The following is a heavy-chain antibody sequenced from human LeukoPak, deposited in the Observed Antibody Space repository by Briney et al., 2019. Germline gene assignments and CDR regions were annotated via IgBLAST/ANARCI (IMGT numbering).Heavy chain of an antibody. Sequence: SETLSLTCAVYGGSFSGYYWSWIRQPPGKGLEWIGEINHSGSTNYNPSLKSRVTISVDTSKNQFSLKLSSVTAADTAVYYCARQETYYDILTGYRDAFDIWGQGTMVTVSS. CDR2: INHSGST. D-gene: IGHD3-9*01. V-gene: IGHV4-34*01. J-gene: IGHJ3*02. CDR3: ARQETYYDILTGYRDAFDI. CDR1: GGSFSGYY.